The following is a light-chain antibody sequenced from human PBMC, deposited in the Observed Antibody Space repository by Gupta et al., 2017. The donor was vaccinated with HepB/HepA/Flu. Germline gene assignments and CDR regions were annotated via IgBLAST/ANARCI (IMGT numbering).Light chain of an antibody. J-gene: IGKJ2*01. V-gene: IGKV1-39*01. CDR2: ATS. CDR3: QQSYSNPRYT. CDR1: QSISSY. Sequence: DIQLPQSPSSLSASIGDRVTIPCRASQSISSYLNWYQQKPGRAPNLLIYATSTLQSGVPSRFSGSGSGTTFTLTISNLQPEDCATYYCQQSYSNPRYTFGQGTKLDIK.